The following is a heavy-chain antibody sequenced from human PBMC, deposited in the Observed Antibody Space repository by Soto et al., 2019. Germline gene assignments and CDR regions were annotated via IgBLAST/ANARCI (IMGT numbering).Heavy chain of an antibody. J-gene: IGHJ6*02. CDR2: IYPGDSDT. D-gene: IGHD1-26*01. CDR3: ARHEWELPKNYGMDV. CDR1: GYSFTSYW. Sequence: PGESLKISCKGSGYSFTSYWIGWVRQMPGKGLEWMGIIYPGDSDTRYSPSFQGQVTISADKSISTAYLQWSSLKASDTAMYYCARHEWELPKNYGMDVWGQGTTVTVSS. V-gene: IGHV5-51*01.